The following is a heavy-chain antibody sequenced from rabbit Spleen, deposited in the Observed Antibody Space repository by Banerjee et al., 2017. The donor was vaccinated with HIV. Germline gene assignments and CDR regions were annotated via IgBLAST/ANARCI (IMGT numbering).Heavy chain of an antibody. Sequence: QEQLVASGGGLVTPGASLTLTCTASGFSFSSGYNMCWVRQAPGKGLEWIGCIYTGNVKTYYASWAKGRFTISKSSSTTVTLQMTSLTAADTATYFCARDVGTYDYIDVYFNLWGPGTLVTVS. V-gene: IGHV1S45*01. J-gene: IGHJ4*01. CDR1: GFSFSSGYN. D-gene: IGHD6-1*01. CDR3: ARDVGTYDYIDVYFNL. CDR2: IYTGNVKT.